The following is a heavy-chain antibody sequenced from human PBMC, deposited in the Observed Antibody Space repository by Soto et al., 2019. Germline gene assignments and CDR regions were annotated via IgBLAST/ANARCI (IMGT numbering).Heavy chain of an antibody. Sequence: SETLSLTCSVSGGSISSSSSYWGWIRQPPGKGLEWIGTIYYSGSTYYNPSLKSRVTISVDTSKNQFSLRLSSVTAADTAVYYCARSYGSGSYYRGLNWFDPWGQGTLVTVSS. CDR1: GGSISSSSSY. CDR3: ARSYGSGSYYRGLNWFDP. J-gene: IGHJ5*02. V-gene: IGHV4-39*01. CDR2: IYYSGST. D-gene: IGHD3-10*01.